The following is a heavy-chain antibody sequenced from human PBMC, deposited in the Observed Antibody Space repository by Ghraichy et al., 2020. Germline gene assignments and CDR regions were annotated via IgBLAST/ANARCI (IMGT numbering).Heavy chain of an antibody. Sequence: SGPTLVKPTETLTLTCTVSGFSLSNARMGVSWIRQPPGKALEWLAHIFSNDKKSFSTSLKSRLTISKDTSKSQVVLTMTNMDPVDTATYYCARMSGQLDRYYYYYYMDVWGKGTTVTVSS. D-gene: IGHD6-6*01. V-gene: IGHV2-26*01. CDR2: IFSNDKK. CDR3: ARMSGQLDRYYYYYYMDV. CDR1: GFSLSNARMG. J-gene: IGHJ6*03.